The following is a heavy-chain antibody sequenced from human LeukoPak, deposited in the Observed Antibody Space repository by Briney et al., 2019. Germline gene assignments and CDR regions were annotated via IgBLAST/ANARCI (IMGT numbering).Heavy chain of an antibody. D-gene: IGHD2-15*01. CDR3: ARGPYSTVDNWFDP. CDR2: ISSSSSYI. CDR1: GFTFSSYS. Sequence: PGGPLRLSCAASGFTFSSYSMNWVRQAPGKGLEWVSSISSSSSYIYYADSVKGRFTISRDNAKNSLYLQMNSLRAEDTAVYYCARGPYSTVDNWFDPWGQGTLVTVSS. V-gene: IGHV3-21*01. J-gene: IGHJ5*02.